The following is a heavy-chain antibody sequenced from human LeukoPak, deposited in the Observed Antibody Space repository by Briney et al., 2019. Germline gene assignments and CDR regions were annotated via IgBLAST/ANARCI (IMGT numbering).Heavy chain of an antibody. D-gene: IGHD1-7*01. CDR2: IYYSGST. CDR1: GGSISSGGYY. V-gene: IGHV4-31*03. Sequence: PSETLSLTCTVSGGSISSGGYYWSWIRQHPGKGLEWIGYIYYSGSTYYNPSLKSRVTISVDTSKNQFSLKLSSVTAADTAVYYCARIHNWDYYFDYWGQGTLVTVSS. J-gene: IGHJ4*02. CDR3: ARIHNWDYYFDY.